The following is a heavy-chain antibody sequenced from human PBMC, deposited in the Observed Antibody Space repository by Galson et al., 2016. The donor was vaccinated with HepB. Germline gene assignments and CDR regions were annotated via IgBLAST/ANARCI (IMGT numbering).Heavy chain of an antibody. CDR2: ISGSGGST. CDR1: GFTFSSSA. Sequence: YLRLSCAASGFTFSSSAMSWVRQAPGKRLEWVSAISGSGGSTYYADSVKGRFTISRDNSKNTLYMQMNSLRAEDTAVYYCAKDIQMGVPAAFDYWGQGTLVTVSS. J-gene: IGHJ4*02. V-gene: IGHV3-23*01. D-gene: IGHD2-2*01. CDR3: AKDIQMGVPAAFDY.